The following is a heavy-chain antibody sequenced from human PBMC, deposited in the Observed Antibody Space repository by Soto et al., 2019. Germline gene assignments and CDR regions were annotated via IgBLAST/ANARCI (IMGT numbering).Heavy chain of an antibody. Sequence: ASVKVSCKASGYTFTGYYMHWVRQAPGQGLEWMGWINPNSGGTNYAQKFQGRVTMTRDTSISTAYMELSRLRSDDTAVYYCAREENCSSTSCYFLYYYYGMDVWGQGTTVTVS. CDR2: INPNSGGT. J-gene: IGHJ6*02. CDR3: AREENCSSTSCYFLYYYYGMDV. CDR1: GYTFTGYY. V-gene: IGHV1-2*02. D-gene: IGHD2-2*01.